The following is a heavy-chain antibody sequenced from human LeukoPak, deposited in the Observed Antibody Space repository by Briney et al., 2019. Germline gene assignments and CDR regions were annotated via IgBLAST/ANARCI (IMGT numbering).Heavy chain of an antibody. D-gene: IGHD3-22*01. CDR2: ISGSGGST. CDR3: AKLEYYYDSSGYYYPRGFFDY. J-gene: IGHJ4*02. Sequence: PGGSLRLSCAASGFTFSSYAMSWVRQAPGKGLEWVSAISGSGGSTYYADSVKGRLTVSRDNSKNTLYLQMNSLRAEDTAVYYCAKLEYYYDSSGYYYPRGFFDYWGQGTLVTVSS. CDR1: GFTFSSYA. V-gene: IGHV3-23*01.